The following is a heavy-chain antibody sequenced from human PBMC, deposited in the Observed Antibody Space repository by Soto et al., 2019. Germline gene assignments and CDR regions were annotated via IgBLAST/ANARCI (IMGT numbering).Heavy chain of an antibody. D-gene: IGHD1-26*01. J-gene: IGHJ6*03. CDR2: IYYGGTA. V-gene: IGHV4-31*03. CDR1: GGSITGGFSY. CDR3: ARSLPGGTIFYMDI. Sequence: QLQLRESGPGLVQPAQTLSLTCTVAGGSITGGFSYWTWVRQHPGKGLEWVGHIYYGGTAYYNPSLKSRVDISVDPSQNRFSLKLSSVTAADTAMYFCARSLPGGTIFYMDIWGEGTTVTVSS.